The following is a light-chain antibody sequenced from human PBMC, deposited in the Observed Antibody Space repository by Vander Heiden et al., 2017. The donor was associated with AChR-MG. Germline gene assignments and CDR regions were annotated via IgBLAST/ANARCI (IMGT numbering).Light chain of an antibody. Sequence: QSVLTHPPSASGTPGQRVSIPCSRSSPNLGDTSVNVYQQLPGPAPKLLISANRQLTSGVPDRFSGSKSGTAASLAISGLQSEDEGDYYCSTWDDSLNGPVFGGGTKVTVL. CDR3: STWDDSLNGPV. J-gene: IGLJ3*02. CDR1: SPNLGDTS. CDR2: ANR. V-gene: IGLV1-44*01.